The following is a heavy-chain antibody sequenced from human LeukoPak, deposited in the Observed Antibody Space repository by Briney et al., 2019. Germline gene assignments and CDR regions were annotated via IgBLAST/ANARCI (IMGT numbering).Heavy chain of an antibody. Sequence: ASVKASCKASGYTFTSYGISWVRQAPGQGLEWMGWISAYNGNTNYAQKLQGRVTMTTDTSTSTAYMELRSLRSDDTAVYYCARVYGDSSGYYYGDYWGQGTLVTVSS. CDR3: ARVYGDSSGYYYGDY. CDR1: GYTFTSYG. V-gene: IGHV1-18*01. D-gene: IGHD3-22*01. J-gene: IGHJ4*02. CDR2: ISAYNGNT.